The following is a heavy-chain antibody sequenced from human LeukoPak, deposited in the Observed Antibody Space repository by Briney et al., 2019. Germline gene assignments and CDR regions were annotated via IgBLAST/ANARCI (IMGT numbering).Heavy chain of an antibody. J-gene: IGHJ4*02. D-gene: IGHD3-10*01. CDR1: GFHLWSYG. Sequence: GGPLRLSCAASGFHLWSYGMHDLREAPDKTLEGGAFIRYDGSNKYYADSVKGRFTISRDNSKNTLYLQMNSLRAEDKAVYYCAKDGRGITYYFDYWGQGTLVTVSS. CDR3: AKDGRGITYYFDY. V-gene: IGHV3-30*02. CDR2: IRYDGSNK.